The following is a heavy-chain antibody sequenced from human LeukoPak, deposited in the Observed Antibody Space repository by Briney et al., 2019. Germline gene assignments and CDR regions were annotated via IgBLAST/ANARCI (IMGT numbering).Heavy chain of an antibody. CDR3: AGYDSSGYDDY. D-gene: IGHD3-22*01. V-gene: IGHV3-7*01. CDR1: GFTFSSYW. CDR2: IKQDGSEK. Sequence: GGSLRLSCAASGFTFSSYWMGWVRQAPGKGLEWVANIKQDGSEKYYVDSVKGRFTISRDNAKNSLYLQMNSLRAEDTAVYYCAGYDSSGYDDYWGQGTLVTVSS. J-gene: IGHJ4*02.